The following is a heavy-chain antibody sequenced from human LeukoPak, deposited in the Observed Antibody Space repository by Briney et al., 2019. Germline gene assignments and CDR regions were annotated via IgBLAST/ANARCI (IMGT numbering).Heavy chain of an antibody. V-gene: IGHV1-46*01. D-gene: IGHD6-19*01. CDR1: GYTFTSYY. J-gene: IGHJ4*02. CDR2: INPSGGST. CDR3: ARGGRIAVAGLHHFFDY. Sequence: GASVKVSCKASGYTFTSYYMHWVRQAPGQGLEWMGIINPSGGSTSYAQKFQGRVTMTKDTSTSTVYMELSSLRSEDTAVYYCARGGRIAVAGLHHFFDYWGRGTLVTVSS.